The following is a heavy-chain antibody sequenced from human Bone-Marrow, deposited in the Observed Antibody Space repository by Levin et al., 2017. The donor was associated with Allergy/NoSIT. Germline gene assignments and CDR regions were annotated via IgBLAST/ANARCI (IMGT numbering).Heavy chain of an antibody. V-gene: IGHV4-4*07. J-gene: IGHJ4*02. CDR2: IHTTGGT. D-gene: IGHD2-2*01. CDR3: AKYGVVPSAHFDS. CDR1: GTSISSWY. Sequence: PSETLSLTCSVSGTSISSWYWSWIRQPAGKGLEWIGRIHTTGGTSYNYSLQSRVTISVDASNNQSSLKLTSMTAADTAVYYCAKYGVVPSAHFDSWGQGTLVIVSS.